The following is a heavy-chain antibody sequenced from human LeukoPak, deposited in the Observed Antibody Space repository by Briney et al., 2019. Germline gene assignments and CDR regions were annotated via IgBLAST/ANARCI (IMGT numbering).Heavy chain of an antibody. J-gene: IGHJ4*02. Sequence: GGSLRLSCAASGFTFSNAWVSWVRQAPGKGLEWVSSISSSSSYIYYADSVKGRFTISRENAKNSLYLQMNSLRVGDTAVYYCVRGPYCSGGSCYGHFDYWGQGTLVTASS. D-gene: IGHD2-15*01. CDR1: GFTFSNAW. V-gene: IGHV3-21*01. CDR2: ISSSSSYI. CDR3: VRGPYCSGGSCYGHFDY.